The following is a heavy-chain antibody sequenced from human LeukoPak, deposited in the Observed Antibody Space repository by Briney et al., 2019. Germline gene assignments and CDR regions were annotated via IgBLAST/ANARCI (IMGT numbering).Heavy chain of an antibody. CDR1: GYTFTGYY. CDR3: ARDLGYSSGWYVFDP. Sequence: AASVKVSCKASGYTFTGYYMHWVRQAPGQGLEWMGWINPNSGGTNYAQKFQGRVTMTRDTSISTAYMELSRLRSDDTAVYYCARDLGYSSGWYVFDPWGQGTLVTVSS. D-gene: IGHD6-19*01. J-gene: IGHJ5*02. CDR2: INPNSGGT. V-gene: IGHV1-2*02.